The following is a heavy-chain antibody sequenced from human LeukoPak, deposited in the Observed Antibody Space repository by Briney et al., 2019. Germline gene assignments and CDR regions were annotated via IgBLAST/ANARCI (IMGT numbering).Heavy chain of an antibody. J-gene: IGHJ4*02. CDR3: AADKIVGATTEFDY. D-gene: IGHD1-26*01. V-gene: IGHV1-58*01. CDR1: GFTFTSSA. Sequence: SVKVSCKASGFTFTSSAVQWVRQARGQRLEWIGWIVVGSGNTNYAQKFQERVTITRDMSTSTAYMELSSLRSDDTAVYYCAADKIVGATTEFDYWGQGTLVTVSS. CDR2: IVVGSGNT.